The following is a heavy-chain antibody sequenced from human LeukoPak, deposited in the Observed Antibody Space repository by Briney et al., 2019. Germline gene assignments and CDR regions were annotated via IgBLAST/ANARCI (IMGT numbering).Heavy chain of an antibody. CDR1: GGPISSSSYS. V-gene: IGHV4-39*01. Sequence: SETLSLTCTVSGGPISSSSYSWGWIRQPPGKGLEWIGSIYYSGSTYYNPSLKSRVTISVDTSKNQFSLKLSSVTAADTAVYYCARLIRVMRFSNWFDPWGQGTLVTVSS. D-gene: IGHD3-16*01. J-gene: IGHJ5*02. CDR3: ARLIRVMRFSNWFDP. CDR2: IYYSGST.